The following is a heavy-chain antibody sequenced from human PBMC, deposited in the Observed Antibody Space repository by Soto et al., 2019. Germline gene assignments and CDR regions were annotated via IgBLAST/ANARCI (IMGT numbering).Heavy chain of an antibody. V-gene: IGHV4-39*01. D-gene: IGHD3-10*01. CDR1: GGSISSSSYY. CDR3: ARSYYYGSGSYRQWPDY. CDR2: IYYSGST. J-gene: IGHJ4*02. Sequence: QLQLQESGPGLVKPSETLSLTCTVSGGSISSSSYYWGWIRQPPGKGLEWIGSIYYSGSTYYNPSLKSRVTISVDTSKNQFSLKLSSVTAADTAVYYCARSYYYGSGSYRQWPDYWGQGTLVTVSS.